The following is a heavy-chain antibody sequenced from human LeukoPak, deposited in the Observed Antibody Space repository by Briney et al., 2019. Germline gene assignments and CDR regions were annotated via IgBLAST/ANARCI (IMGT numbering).Heavy chain of an antibody. CDR1: GGSFSNYY. Sequence: PSETLSLTCVESGGSFSNYYWSWIRQPPGKGLEWIGEINHSGSTNYNPSLKSRVTISVDTSKNQFSLKLSSVTAADTAVYYCARVTEDTVHTESVDYWGQGTLVTVSS. CDR3: ARVTEDTVHTESVDY. CDR2: INHSGST. J-gene: IGHJ4*02. V-gene: IGHV4-34*01. D-gene: IGHD2-8*01.